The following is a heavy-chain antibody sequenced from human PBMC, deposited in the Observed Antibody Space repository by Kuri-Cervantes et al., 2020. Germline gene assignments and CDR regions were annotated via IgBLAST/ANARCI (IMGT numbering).Heavy chain of an antibody. CDR2: ISWNSGSI. Sequence: GGFLRLSCAASGFTFDDYAMHWVRQAPGKGLEWVSGISWNSGSIGYADSVKGRFTISRDNSKNTLYLQMNSLRAEDTAVYYCAKGGVVPAARLPDYWGQGTLVTVSS. CDR3: AKGGVVPAARLPDY. D-gene: IGHD2-2*01. V-gene: IGHV3-9*01. J-gene: IGHJ4*02. CDR1: GFTFDDYA.